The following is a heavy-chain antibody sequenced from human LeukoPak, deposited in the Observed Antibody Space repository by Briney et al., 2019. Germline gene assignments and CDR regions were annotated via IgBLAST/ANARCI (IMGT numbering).Heavy chain of an antibody. CDR1: GFTFSSYA. J-gene: IGHJ4*02. CDR2: ISYDGSNK. Sequence: PGGSLRLSCAASGFTFSSYAMHWVRQAPGKGLEWVAVISYDGSNKYYADSVKGRFTISRDNSKNALYLQMNSLRAEDTAVYYCARDLHYYDKEGSFDHWGQGTLVTVSS. CDR3: ARDLHYYDKEGSFDH. V-gene: IGHV3-30-3*01. D-gene: IGHD3-22*01.